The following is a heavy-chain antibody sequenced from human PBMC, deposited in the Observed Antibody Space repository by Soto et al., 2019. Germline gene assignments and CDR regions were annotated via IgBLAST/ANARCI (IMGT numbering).Heavy chain of an antibody. CDR3: ARGRRYSSGWYGLKLGGKYYGMDV. CDR1: GYTFTSYD. J-gene: IGHJ6*02. CDR2: MNPNSVNT. V-gene: IGHV1-8*01. D-gene: IGHD6-19*01. Sequence: ASVKVSCKASGYTFTSYDINWVRQATGQGLEWMGWMNPNSVNTGYAQKFQGRVTMTRNTSISTAYMELSSLRSEDTAVYYCARGRRYSSGWYGLKLGGKYYGMDVWGQGTTVAVSS.